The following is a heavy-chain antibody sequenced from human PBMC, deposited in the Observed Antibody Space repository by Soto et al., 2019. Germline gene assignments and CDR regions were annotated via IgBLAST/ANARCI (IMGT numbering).Heavy chain of an antibody. D-gene: IGHD2-15*01. V-gene: IGHV3-23*01. J-gene: IGHJ4*02. CDR3: AKGSGGSRPYYFDY. Sequence: GGSLRLSCAASGFTFNNYAMSWVRQAPGKGLEWVSAISGSGGGTYSADSVKGRFTISRDNSKNTQYLQMNSLRAEDTAVYYCAKGSGGSRPYYFDYWGQGILVTVST. CDR2: ISGSGGGT. CDR1: GFTFNNYA.